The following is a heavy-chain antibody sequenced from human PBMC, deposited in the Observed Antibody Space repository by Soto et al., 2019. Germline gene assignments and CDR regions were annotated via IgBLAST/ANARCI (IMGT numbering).Heavy chain of an antibody. CDR2: IIPIFGTA. V-gene: IGHV1-69*13. J-gene: IGHJ6*02. CDR3: AREVCSGGSCYYYYGMDV. D-gene: IGHD2-15*01. Sequence: SVKVSCKASGGTFSSYAISWVRQAPGQGLEWMGGIIPIFGTANYAQKFQGRVTITADESTSTAYMELSSLRSEDTAVYYCAREVCSGGSCYYYYGMDVWGQGTTVTVSS. CDR1: GGTFSSYA.